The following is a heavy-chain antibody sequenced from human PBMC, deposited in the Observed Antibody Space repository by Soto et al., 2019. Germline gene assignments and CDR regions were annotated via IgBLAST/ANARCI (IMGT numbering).Heavy chain of an antibody. V-gene: IGHV4-59*08. D-gene: IGHD3-3*01. Sequence: SETLSLTCTVSGGSFSPNYWRWIRQPPGKGLEWVGYIYYDGTARHNPSLKSRVTISLETSRSQFSLRLTSVTAADTAMYYCARAGVVMIYPGTNWFVPRGQGPLVTVSS. CDR3: ARAGVVMIYPGTNWFVP. J-gene: IGHJ5*02. CDR2: IYYDGTA. CDR1: GGSFSPNY.